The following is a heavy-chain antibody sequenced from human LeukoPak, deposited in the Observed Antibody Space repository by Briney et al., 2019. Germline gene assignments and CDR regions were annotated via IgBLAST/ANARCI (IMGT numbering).Heavy chain of an antibody. CDR2: MNPNSGNT. CDR1: GYTFTSYD. J-gene: IGHJ4*02. CDR3: ARGPMAYYDLPPPDY. Sequence: ASVKVSCKASGYTFTSYDINWVRQATGQGLVWMGWMNPNSGNTGYAQKFQGRVTMTRNTSISTAYMELSSLRSEDTAVYYCARGPMAYYDLPPPDYWGQGTLVTVSS. D-gene: IGHD3-3*01. V-gene: IGHV1-8*01.